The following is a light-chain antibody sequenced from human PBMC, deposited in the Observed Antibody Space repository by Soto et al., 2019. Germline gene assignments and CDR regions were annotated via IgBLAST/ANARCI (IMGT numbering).Light chain of an antibody. J-gene: IGKJ5*01. CDR1: QSVSSSY. CDR2: GAS. Sequence: EIVLTHSPGTLSFSPLERATLSCRASQSVSSSYLSWYQQKPGQAPRLLIYGASSRATGIPDRFSGSASGTDFTLTINRLEPEDFAVYYCQLYGISPHFGQGTRLEIK. V-gene: IGKV3-20*01. CDR3: QLYGISPH.